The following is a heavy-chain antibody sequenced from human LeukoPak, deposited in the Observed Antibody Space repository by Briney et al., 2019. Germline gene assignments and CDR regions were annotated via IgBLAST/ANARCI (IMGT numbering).Heavy chain of an antibody. J-gene: IGHJ4*02. CDR3: AKTMTTVVTNYFDY. CDR1: GFTFSSYS. V-gene: IGHV3-23*01. Sequence: GGSLRLSCAASGFTFSSYSMNWVRQAPGKGLEWVSAISGSGGSTYYADSVKGRFTISRDNSKNTLYLQMNSLRAEDTAVYYCAKTMTTVVTNYFDYWGQGTLVTVSS. CDR2: ISGSGGST. D-gene: IGHD4-23*01.